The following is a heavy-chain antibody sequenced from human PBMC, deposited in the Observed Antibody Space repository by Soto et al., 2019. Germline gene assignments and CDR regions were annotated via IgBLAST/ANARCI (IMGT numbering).Heavy chain of an antibody. CDR3: ARGSTVAAILFDY. CDR2: IYYSGST. Sequence: QVQLQESGPGLVKPSQTLSLTCTVSGDSISSGGYYWSWIRQHPGKGLEWIGSIYYSGSTYYNPSLKSRVIISVDTSKNQFSLKLSSVTAADTAVYYCARGSTVAAILFDYWGQGTLVTVSS. CDR1: GDSISSGGYY. J-gene: IGHJ4*02. V-gene: IGHV4-31*03. D-gene: IGHD2-15*01.